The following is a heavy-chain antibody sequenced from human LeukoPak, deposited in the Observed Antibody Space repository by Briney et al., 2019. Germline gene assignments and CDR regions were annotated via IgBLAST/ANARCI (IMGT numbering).Heavy chain of an antibody. J-gene: IGHJ2*01. V-gene: IGHV1-69*04. D-gene: IGHD6-13*01. CDR3: ARVAAAGTRYFDL. CDR1: GGTFSSYA. CDR2: IIPILGIA. Sequence: ASVNVSCKASGGTFSSYAISWVRQAPGQGLEWMGRIIPILGIANYAQKFQGRVTITADKSTSTAYMELSSLRSEDTAVYYCARVAAAGTRYFDLWGRGTLVTVSS.